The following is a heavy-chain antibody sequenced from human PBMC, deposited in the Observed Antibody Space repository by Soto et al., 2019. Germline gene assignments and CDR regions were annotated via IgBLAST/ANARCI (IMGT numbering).Heavy chain of an antibody. CDR3: ARGDGDYYDGNGYLGRY. CDR1: GFTFSSYW. J-gene: IGHJ4*02. Sequence: EVQLVESGGGLVQPGGSLRLSCAASGFTFSSYWMHWVRQAPGKGLVWVSRINSDGSRTSYADSAKGRFTISRDNAKNTLYLQMNSLRAEDTALYYCARGDGDYYDGNGYLGRYWGQGTLVTVSS. D-gene: IGHD3-22*01. CDR2: INSDGSRT. V-gene: IGHV3-74*01.